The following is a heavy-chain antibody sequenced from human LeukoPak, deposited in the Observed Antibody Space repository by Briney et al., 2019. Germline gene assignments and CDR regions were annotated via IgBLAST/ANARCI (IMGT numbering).Heavy chain of an antibody. CDR1: GFTFSNSA. CDR3: ARDYSGSYGN. D-gene: IGHD1-26*01. CDR2: ISSNGATT. J-gene: IGHJ4*02. V-gene: IGHV3-64*02. Sequence: GGSLRLSCAASGFTFSNSAMHWVRQAPGKGLEYVSAISSNGATTYYADSVKGRFIISRDIYKNTLYLQMGSLRAEDTAVYYCARDYSGSYGNWGQGTLVTVSS.